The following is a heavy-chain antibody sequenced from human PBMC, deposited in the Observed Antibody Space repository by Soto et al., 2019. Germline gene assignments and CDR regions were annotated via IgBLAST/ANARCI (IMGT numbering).Heavy chain of an antibody. CDR2: ISWNSGSI. D-gene: IGHD5-18*01. CDR3: AKDSGYSYGNVDY. CDR1: GFTFDDYA. J-gene: IGHJ4*02. Sequence: EVQLVESGGGLVQPGRSLRLSCAASGFTFDDYAMHWVRQAPGKGLEWVSGISWNSGSIGYVDSVKGRFTISRDNAKNSLYLQMNSLRAEDTALYYCAKDSGYSYGNVDYWGQGTLVTVSS. V-gene: IGHV3-9*01.